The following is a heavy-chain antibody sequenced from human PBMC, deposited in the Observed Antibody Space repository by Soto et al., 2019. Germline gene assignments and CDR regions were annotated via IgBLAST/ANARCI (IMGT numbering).Heavy chain of an antibody. V-gene: IGHV1-18*01. CDR3: AMVDNYVTPTPQDV. J-gene: IGHJ6*01. Sequence: QVQLVQSGDEVRKPGSSVKVSCKASGYIFVNYGIAWVRQAPGQGLEWMGWISPYSGNPHYASKVQGRLTMTTDTSTSTAYMDLGSLTSDYTVVYYCAMVDNYVTPTPQDVWGQGTKVTVSS. D-gene: IGHD3-16*01. CDR2: ISPYSGNP. CDR1: GYIFVNYG.